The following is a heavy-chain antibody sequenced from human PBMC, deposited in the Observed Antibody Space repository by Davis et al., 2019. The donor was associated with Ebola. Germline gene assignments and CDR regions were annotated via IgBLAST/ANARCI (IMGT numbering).Heavy chain of an antibody. Sequence: ASVKVSCKASGYIFTTYAMHWVRQAPGQRLEWMGWVHGGNGNTKYSQRFQGRVTITTDTSASTVYLDLTSLRSDDTAVFYCARASFGYNSGWYADYWGPGPLVTVSS. D-gene: IGHD6-19*01. J-gene: IGHJ4*02. CDR1: GYIFTTYA. CDR2: VHGGNGNT. V-gene: IGHV1-3*01. CDR3: ARASFGYNSGWYADY.